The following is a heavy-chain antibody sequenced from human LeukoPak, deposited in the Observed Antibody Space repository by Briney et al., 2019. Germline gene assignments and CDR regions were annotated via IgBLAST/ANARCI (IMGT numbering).Heavy chain of an antibody. Sequence: GGSLRLSCAASGFTFSRYDMHWVRHATGKGLEWVSAIGTAGDTYYPGSVKGRFTISRENAKNSLYLQMNSLRAGDTAVYYCARSYDSGEGGYFDYWGQGTLVTVSS. J-gene: IGHJ4*02. CDR3: ARSYDSGEGGYFDY. D-gene: IGHD6-19*01. CDR2: IGTAGDT. CDR1: GFTFSRYD. V-gene: IGHV3-13*01.